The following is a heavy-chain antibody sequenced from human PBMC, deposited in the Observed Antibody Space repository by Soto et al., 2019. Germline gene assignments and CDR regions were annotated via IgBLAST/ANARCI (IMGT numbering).Heavy chain of an antibody. V-gene: IGHV3-23*01. CDR1: GFTFSSYA. J-gene: IGHJ4*02. Sequence: VGSLRLSCAASGFTFSSYAMSWVRQAPGKGLEWVSAISGSGGSTYYADSVKGRFTISRDNSKNTLYLQMNSLRAEDTAVYYCAKGSSITIFGVVSAPDYWGQGTLVTVSS. CDR2: ISGSGGST. CDR3: AKGSSITIFGVVSAPDY. D-gene: IGHD3-3*01.